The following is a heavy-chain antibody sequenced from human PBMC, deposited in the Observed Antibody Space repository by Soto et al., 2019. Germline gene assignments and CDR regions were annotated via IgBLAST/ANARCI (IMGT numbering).Heavy chain of an antibody. CDR2: ISYDGSDK. D-gene: IGHD6-13*01. Sequence: GGSLRLSCAASGFTFSSYTMHWVRQAPGKGLEWVAVISYDGSDKYYADSVKGRFTISRDNSKNTLYLQMNSLRAEDTAVYYCAKDQGSSWYEIDYWGQGTLVTVSS. J-gene: IGHJ4*02. V-gene: IGHV3-30-3*01. CDR1: GFTFSSYT. CDR3: AKDQGSSWYEIDY.